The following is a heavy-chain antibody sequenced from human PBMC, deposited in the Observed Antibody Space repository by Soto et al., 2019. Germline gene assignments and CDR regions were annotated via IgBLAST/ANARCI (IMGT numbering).Heavy chain of an antibody. D-gene: IGHD1-26*01. Sequence: ASVKVSCKASGYTFTSHYIQWVLQAPGQGLEWMGIINPSGGSTIYARKFQGRVTMTRDRSTSTVYMELSSLRSEDTAVYYCATPIVGVYTLDYWGQGTLVTVSS. CDR1: GYTFTSHY. CDR2: INPSGGST. CDR3: ATPIVGVYTLDY. J-gene: IGHJ4*02. V-gene: IGHV1-46*01.